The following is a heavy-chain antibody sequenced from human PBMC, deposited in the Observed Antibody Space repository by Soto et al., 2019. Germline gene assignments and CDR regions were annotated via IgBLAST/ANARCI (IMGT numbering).Heavy chain of an antibody. D-gene: IGHD6-13*01. V-gene: IGHV3-30*18. J-gene: IGHJ5*02. Sequence: QVQLVESGGGVVQPGRSLRLSCAASGFTFSSYGMHWVRQAPGKGLEWVAVISYDGSNKYYADSVKGRITISRDNSKNTLYLQMNSLRAEDTAVYYCAKDLATAAGTGFDPWGQGTLVTVSS. CDR3: AKDLATAAGTGFDP. CDR2: ISYDGSNK. CDR1: GFTFSSYG.